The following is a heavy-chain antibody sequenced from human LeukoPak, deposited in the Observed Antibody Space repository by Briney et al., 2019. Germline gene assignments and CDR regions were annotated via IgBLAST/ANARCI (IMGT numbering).Heavy chain of an antibody. V-gene: IGHV4-61*02. Sequence: SETLSLTCTVSGGSISSGSYYGSWIRHPAGKGLEWIGRIYTSGSTNYNPSLKSRVTISVDTSKNQFSLKLSSVTAADTAVYYCARVAYYYDSSGYVIDYWGQGTLVTVSS. CDR1: GGSISSGSYY. D-gene: IGHD3-22*01. CDR3: ARVAYYYDSSGYVIDY. CDR2: IYTSGST. J-gene: IGHJ4*02.